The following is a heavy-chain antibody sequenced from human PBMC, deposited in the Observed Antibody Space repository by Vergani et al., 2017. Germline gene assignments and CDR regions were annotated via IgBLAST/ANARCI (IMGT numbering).Heavy chain of an antibody. CDR1: GFTFSSYS. V-gene: IGHV3-21*01. Sequence: EVQLVESGGGLVKPGGSLRLSCAASGFTFSSYSMNWVRQAPGKGLEWVSSISSSSSYIYYADSVKGRFTISRDNAKNSLYLQMNSLRAEDTAVYYRARDLFYYDSSGYYSGFFDYWGQGTLVTVSS. CDR3: ARDLFYYDSSGYYSGFFDY. J-gene: IGHJ4*02. D-gene: IGHD3-22*01. CDR2: ISSSSSYI.